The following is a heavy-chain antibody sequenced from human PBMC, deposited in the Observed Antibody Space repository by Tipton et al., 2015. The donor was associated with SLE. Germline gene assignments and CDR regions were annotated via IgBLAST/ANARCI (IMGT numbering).Heavy chain of an antibody. CDR1: GGSISAYF. CDR2: FHYGGST. J-gene: IGHJ6*02. Sequence: TLSLTCTVSGGSISAYFWSWIRQPPGKGLEWIGSFHYGGSTDYNPSLKSRVIMSVDTSKNQFSVKLTSVTAADTAVYYCARGMVTWRGAILGVDVWGQGTTVNVSS. CDR3: ARGMVTWRGAILGVDV. D-gene: IGHD2-21*02. V-gene: IGHV4-59*12.